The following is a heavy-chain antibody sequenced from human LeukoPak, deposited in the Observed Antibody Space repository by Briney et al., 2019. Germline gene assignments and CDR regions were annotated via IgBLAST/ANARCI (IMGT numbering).Heavy chain of an antibody. CDR2: ISYDGSNK. J-gene: IGHJ4*02. CDR1: GFTFSSYG. Sequence: PGGSLRLSCAASGFTFSSYGMHWVRQAPGKGLEWVAVISYDGSNKYYADSVKGRFTISRDNSKNTLYLQMNSLRAEDTAVYYCAKDARITIFGVVTHFDYWGQGTPVTVSS. D-gene: IGHD3-3*01. V-gene: IGHV3-30*18. CDR3: AKDARITIFGVVTHFDY.